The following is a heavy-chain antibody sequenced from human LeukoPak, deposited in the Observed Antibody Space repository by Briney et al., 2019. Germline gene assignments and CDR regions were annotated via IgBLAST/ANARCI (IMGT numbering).Heavy chain of an antibody. CDR3: AKDRPTYGSGSPIDF. J-gene: IGHJ4*02. Sequence: GGSLRLSCAASGFMFSSFAMNWVRQAPGKGLEWLAAVTGGGGSTYYADSVKGRFTISRDNSRNTLYLQLNSLRAEDTALYFCAKDRPTYGSGSPIDFWGRGTLVTVSS. D-gene: IGHD3-10*01. CDR1: GFMFSSFA. CDR2: VTGGGGST. V-gene: IGHV3-23*01.